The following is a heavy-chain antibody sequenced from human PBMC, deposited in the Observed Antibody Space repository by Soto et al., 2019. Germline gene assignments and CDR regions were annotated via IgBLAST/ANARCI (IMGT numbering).Heavy chain of an antibody. D-gene: IGHD3-10*01. J-gene: IGHJ3*01. CDR3: ARDLWFGESNAFDF. V-gene: IGHV3-66*01. CDR2: IYSGGST. CDR1: GFTVSSNY. Sequence: GGSLRLSCAASGFTVSSNYMSWVRQAPGKGLEWVSVIYSGGSTYYADSVKGRFTISRDNSKNTLYLQMNSLRAEDTAVYYCARDLWFGESNAFDFRGQGTTVTVSS.